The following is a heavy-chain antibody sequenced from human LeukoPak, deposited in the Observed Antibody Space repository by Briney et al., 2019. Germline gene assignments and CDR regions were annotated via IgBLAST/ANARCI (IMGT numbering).Heavy chain of an antibody. CDR3: AGSPYDSSGYYLYFDY. CDR1: GFTFSSYA. Sequence: GGSLRLSCAASGFTFSSYAMHWVRQAPGKGLEWVAVISYDGSNKYYADSVKGRFTISRDNSKNTLYLQMNSLRAEDTAVYYCAGSPYDSSGYYLYFDYWGQGTLVTVSS. CDR2: ISYDGSNK. V-gene: IGHV3-30-3*01. J-gene: IGHJ4*02. D-gene: IGHD3-22*01.